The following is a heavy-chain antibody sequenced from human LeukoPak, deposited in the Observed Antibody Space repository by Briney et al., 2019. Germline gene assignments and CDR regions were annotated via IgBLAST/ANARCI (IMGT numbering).Heavy chain of an antibody. Sequence: GGSLRLSCAASGFTFSDYEMNWIRRTPGKGLEWISYISRGGRIIYYADSVKGRFTISRDNAKNSVYLQMSSLRVEDTAVYFCARDPYSEGANFDFWGQGTLVTVSS. CDR2: ISRGGRII. J-gene: IGHJ4*02. D-gene: IGHD1-26*01. V-gene: IGHV3-48*03. CDR1: GFTFSDYE. CDR3: ARDPYSEGANFDF.